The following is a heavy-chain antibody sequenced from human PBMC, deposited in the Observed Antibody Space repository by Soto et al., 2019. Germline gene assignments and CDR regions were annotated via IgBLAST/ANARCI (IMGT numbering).Heavy chain of an antibody. CDR2: ISAYNGNT. V-gene: IGHV1-18*04. J-gene: IGHJ6*02. Sequence: QVQLVQSGAEVKKPGASVKVSCKASGYTFTSYGISWVRQAPGQGIEWMGWISAYNGNTNYAQKLQGRVTKTTDTSTSTASMELRSLRSDDAAVYYCERALSGMDVWGQGTTVTVSS. CDR1: GYTFTSYG. D-gene: IGHD3-16*02. CDR3: ERALSGMDV.